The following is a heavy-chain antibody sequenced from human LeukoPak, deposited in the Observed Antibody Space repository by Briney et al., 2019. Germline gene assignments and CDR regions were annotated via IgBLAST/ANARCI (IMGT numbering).Heavy chain of an antibody. CDR1: GGSISSSSYY. CDR3: ASHSAYVSPFRS. V-gene: IGHV4-39*01. J-gene: IGHJ5*02. Sequence: SETLSLTCTVSGGSISSSSYYWGRHRPPQGKGLEWFGSIYYSGSTYYNPSLKHPVTISVETSKTQFSLKLSSVTAAYTAVYYCASHSAYVSPFRSWGRGPLVTVSP. CDR2: IYYSGST. D-gene: IGHD3-10*02.